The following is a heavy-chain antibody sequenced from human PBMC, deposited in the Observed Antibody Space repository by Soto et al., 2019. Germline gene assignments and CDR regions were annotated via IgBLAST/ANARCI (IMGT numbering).Heavy chain of an antibody. V-gene: IGHV1-2*02. CDR2: ISPNSGDT. J-gene: IGHJ4*02. D-gene: IGHD3-10*01. CDR1: GYTFSGYY. Sequence: GASVKVSCKASGYTFSGYYIHWVRQAPGQGLAWMGWISPNSGDTNYAQKFQGRVTMTRDTSISTAYMELSGLRSDDTAVYYCASGGVAGRFFDYWGQGTLVTVSS. CDR3: ASGGVAGRFFDY.